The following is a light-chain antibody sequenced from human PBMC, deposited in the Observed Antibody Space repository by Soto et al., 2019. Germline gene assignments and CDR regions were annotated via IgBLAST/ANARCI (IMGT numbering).Light chain of an antibody. Sequence: QSAVTQPASVSGSPGQSITISCTGTSSDVGGYDYVSWYQQYPGKAPRLIIYEVNNRPSGVSDRFSGSKSGNTASLTISGLRAEDEGDYFCSSFTGTSALILFGGGTKLTVL. CDR3: SSFTGTSALIL. J-gene: IGLJ2*01. V-gene: IGLV2-14*01. CDR2: EVN. CDR1: SSDVGGYDY.